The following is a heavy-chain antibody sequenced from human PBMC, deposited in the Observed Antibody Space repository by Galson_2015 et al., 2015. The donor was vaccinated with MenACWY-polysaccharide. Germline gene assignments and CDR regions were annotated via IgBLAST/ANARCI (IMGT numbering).Heavy chain of an antibody. V-gene: IGHV4-59*01. Sequence: TLSLTCTVSGGSISSYYWSWIRQPPGKGLEWIGYIYYSGSTNYNPSLKSRVTISVDTSKNQFSLKLSSVTAADTAVYYCARGPYSSGFPSGMDVWGQGPRSPSP. J-gene: IGHJ6*02. CDR2: IYYSGST. D-gene: IGHD6-19*01. CDR3: ARGPYSSGFPSGMDV. CDR1: GGSISSYY.